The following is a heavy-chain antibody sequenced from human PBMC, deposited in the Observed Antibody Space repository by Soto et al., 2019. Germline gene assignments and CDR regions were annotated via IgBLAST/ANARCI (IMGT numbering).Heavy chain of an antibody. D-gene: IGHD2-21*02. Sequence: EVQLLESGGGLVQPGGSLRLSCAASGFTFGTYAMSWVRQAPGKGLEWLSALSGSGDRIYYADSVKGRFTISRDNSKNTLYLQMNSLRAEDTAVYYCAKDPSNLVVVTGWFDPWGQGTLVTVSS. CDR3: AKDPSNLVVVTGWFDP. CDR2: LSGSGDRI. J-gene: IGHJ5*02. CDR1: GFTFGTYA. V-gene: IGHV3-23*01.